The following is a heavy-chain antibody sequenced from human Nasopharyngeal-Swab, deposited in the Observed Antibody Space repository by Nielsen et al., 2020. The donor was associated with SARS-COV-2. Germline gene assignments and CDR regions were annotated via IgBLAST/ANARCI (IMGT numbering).Heavy chain of an antibody. V-gene: IGHV4-59*01. CDR1: GGSISSYY. J-gene: IGHJ4*02. CDR3: ASLYYDFWSGYLEGVFDY. CDR2: IYYSGST. D-gene: IGHD3-3*01. Sequence: SETLSRTCTVSGGSISSYYWSWIRQPPGKGLEWIGYIYYSGSTNYNPSLKSRVTISVDTSKNQFSLKLSSVTAADTAVYYCASLYYDFWSGYLEGVFDYWGQGTLVTVSS.